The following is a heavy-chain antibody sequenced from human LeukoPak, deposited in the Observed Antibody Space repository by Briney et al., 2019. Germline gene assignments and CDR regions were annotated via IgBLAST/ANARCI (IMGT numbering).Heavy chain of an antibody. V-gene: IGHV1-18*01. CDR3: ARVVAAAGQYFDY. J-gene: IGHJ4*02. CDR1: GYTFTKYG. D-gene: IGHD6-13*01. Sequence: GASVKVSCKASGYTFTKYGIRWVRQAPGQGLEXXXXISTYNGNTNYAQKFQGRVTMTTDTSTSTAYMELRSLRSDDTAVYYCARVVAAAGQYFDYWGQGTLVTVSS. CDR2: ISTYNGNT.